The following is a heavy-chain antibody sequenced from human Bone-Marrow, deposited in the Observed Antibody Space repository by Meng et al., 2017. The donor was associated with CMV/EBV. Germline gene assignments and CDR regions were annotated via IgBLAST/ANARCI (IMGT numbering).Heavy chain of an antibody. V-gene: IGHV3-11*04. CDR2: ISSSGSTI. Sequence: GESLKISCAASGFTFSNAWMSWVRQAPGKGLEWVSYISSSGSTIYYADSVKGRFTISRDNAKNSLYLQMNSLRAEDTAVYYCGLGWYYFDYWGQGTLVTVSS. J-gene: IGHJ4*02. D-gene: IGHD3-9*01. CDR1: GFTFSNAW. CDR3: GLGWYYFDY.